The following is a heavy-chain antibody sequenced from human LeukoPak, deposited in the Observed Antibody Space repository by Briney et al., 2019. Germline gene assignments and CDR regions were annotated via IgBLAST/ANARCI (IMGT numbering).Heavy chain of an antibody. J-gene: IGHJ2*01. Sequence: GGSLRLSCAASGFTFSRYAMDWVRQAPGKGLEWVSYISSSSSTIYYADSVKGRFTISRDNAKNILYLQMNSLRDEDTAVYYCARDSNTMRTLTFDLWGRGTLVTVSS. CDR2: ISSSSSTI. CDR3: ARDSNTMRTLTFDL. V-gene: IGHV3-48*02. CDR1: GFTFSRYA. D-gene: IGHD1/OR15-1a*01.